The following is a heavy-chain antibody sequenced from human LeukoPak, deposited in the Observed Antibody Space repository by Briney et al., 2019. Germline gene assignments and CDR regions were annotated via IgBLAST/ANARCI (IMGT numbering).Heavy chain of an antibody. V-gene: IGHV4-34*01. CDR3: SRSGLTGMRKYTRPDYYYYGMDV. CDR1: GGSFSGYL. Sequence: SETLSLTCTVSGGSFSGYLWSWLRQPPGKGLEWIGEINYNGEITNYNPSLKSRVTMSVGTPKNHFSLRLSSVTAADTAVYYCSRSGLTGMRKYTRPDYYYYGMDVWGQGTAVTVSS. CDR2: INYNGEIT. D-gene: IGHD2-2*01. J-gene: IGHJ6*02.